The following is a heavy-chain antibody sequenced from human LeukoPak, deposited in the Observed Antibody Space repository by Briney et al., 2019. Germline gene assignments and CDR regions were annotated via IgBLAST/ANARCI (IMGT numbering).Heavy chain of an antibody. Sequence: SETLSLTCTVSGGSISSGGYYWSWIRQHPGKGLEWIGYIYYSGSTYHNPSLKSRVTISVDTSKNQFSLKLSSVTAADTAVYYCARDLYPYDSSRNDAFDIWGQGTMVTVSS. J-gene: IGHJ3*02. D-gene: IGHD3-22*01. CDR3: ARDLYPYDSSRNDAFDI. CDR2: IYYSGST. V-gene: IGHV4-31*03. CDR1: GGSISSGGYY.